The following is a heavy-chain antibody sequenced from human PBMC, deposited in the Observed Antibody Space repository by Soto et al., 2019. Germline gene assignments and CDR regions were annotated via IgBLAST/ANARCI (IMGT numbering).Heavy chain of an antibody. J-gene: IGHJ4*02. CDR1: GGSISSAAYY. V-gene: IGHV4-39*01. CDR3: ARRLNAALLDY. CDR2: LYFGGSA. Sequence: SETLSITCTVTGGSISSAAYYWGWVRKPPGKGLEWIGSLYFGGSAYYNPPPKSRVTISVDTSKNQFSLNLDSVTAADTAVYYWARRLNAALLDYWGQGTLDSV. D-gene: IGHD6-6*01.